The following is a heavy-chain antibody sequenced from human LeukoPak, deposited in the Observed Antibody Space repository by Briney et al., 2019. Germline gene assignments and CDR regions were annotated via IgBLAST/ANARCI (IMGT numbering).Heavy chain of an antibody. V-gene: IGHV3-23*01. CDR2: ISGSGDNT. J-gene: IGHJ4*02. CDR1: GFTFSSYA. D-gene: IGHD4-17*01. Sequence: GGSLRLSCADSGFTFSSYAMNWVHQAPGKGLEWVSGISGSGDNTYYADSVKGRFTISRDNSKNTLYLQMNSLRAEDTAVYYCARVPSRYGYWGQGTLVTVSS. CDR3: ARVPSRYGY.